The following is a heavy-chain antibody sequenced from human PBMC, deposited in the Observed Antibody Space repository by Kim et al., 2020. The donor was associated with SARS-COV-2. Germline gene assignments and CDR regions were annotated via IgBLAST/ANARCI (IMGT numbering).Heavy chain of an antibody. Sequence: SETLSLTCSVSGGSISSSSYYWGWIRQPPGKGLEWIGSIYYSGSTYYKPSLKSRVTISVDTSKNQFSLKLSSVTAADTAVYYCARHLGGGNFDAFDIWGQGTMVTVSS. V-gene: IGHV4-39*01. CDR3: ARHLGGGNFDAFDI. D-gene: IGHD3-16*01. J-gene: IGHJ3*02. CDR1: GGSISSSSYY. CDR2: IYYSGST.